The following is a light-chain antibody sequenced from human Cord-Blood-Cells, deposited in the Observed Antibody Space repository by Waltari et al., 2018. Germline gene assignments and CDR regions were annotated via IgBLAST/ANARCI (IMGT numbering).Light chain of an antibody. CDR2: VVS. V-gene: IGLV2-14*01. Sequence: QSALTQPASVSGSPGPSITISCTGTSSDVAGYNYVSWYQQHPGNAPNLMIYVVSNRVSGVSNRFCGARSGNTAYLTISGLQEEDEADYYCGSYTSSSTHDVVFGGGTKLTVL. J-gene: IGLJ2*01. CDR3: GSYTSSSTHDVV. CDR1: SSDVAGYNY.